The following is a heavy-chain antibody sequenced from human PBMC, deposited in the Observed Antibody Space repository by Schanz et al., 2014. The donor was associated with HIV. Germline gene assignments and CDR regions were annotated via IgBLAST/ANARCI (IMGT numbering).Heavy chain of an antibody. Sequence: QVQLLQSGTEVKTPGASVKVSCKASGYTFTDYYMHWVRQAPGQGLEWMGGFIPVFGTANYAQKFQGRVTMTADESTSTAYMELSSLRSEDTAVYYCARDRGGTADFDYWGQGTLVTVSS. D-gene: IGHD1-1*01. CDR2: FIPVFGTA. CDR3: ARDRGGTADFDY. V-gene: IGHV1-69*13. CDR1: GYTFTDYY. J-gene: IGHJ4*02.